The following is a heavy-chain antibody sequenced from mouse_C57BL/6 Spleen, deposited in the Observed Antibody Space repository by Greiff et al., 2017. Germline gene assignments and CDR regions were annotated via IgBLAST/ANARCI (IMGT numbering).Heavy chain of an antibody. V-gene: IGHV1-54*01. CDR2: INPGSGGT. Sequence: QVQLKQSGAELVRPGTSVKVSCKASGYAFTNYLIEWVKQRPGQGLEWIGVINPGSGGTNYNEKFKGKATLTADKSSSTAYMQLSSLTSEDSAVYCCARSGFYDYDGGYFDYWGQGTTLTVSS. D-gene: IGHD2-4*01. J-gene: IGHJ2*01. CDR1: GYAFTNYL. CDR3: ARSGFYDYDGGYFDY.